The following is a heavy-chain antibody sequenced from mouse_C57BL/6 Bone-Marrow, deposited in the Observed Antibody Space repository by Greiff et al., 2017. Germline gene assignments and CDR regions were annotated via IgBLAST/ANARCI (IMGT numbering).Heavy chain of an antibody. CDR2: ISSGGSYT. V-gene: IGHV5-6*01. D-gene: IGHD4-1*01. CDR3: AIHPLLDWVYWYFDV. CDR1: GFTFSSYG. Sequence: EVKLVESGGDLVKPGGSLKLSCAASGFTFSSYGMSWVRQTPDKRLEWVATISSGGSYTYYPDSVKGRFTISRDNAKNTLYLQMSSLKSEDTAMYYCAIHPLLDWVYWYFDVWGTGTTVTVSS. J-gene: IGHJ1*03.